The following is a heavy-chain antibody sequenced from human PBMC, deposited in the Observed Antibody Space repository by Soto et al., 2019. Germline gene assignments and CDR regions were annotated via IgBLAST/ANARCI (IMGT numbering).Heavy chain of an antibody. V-gene: IGHV3-30-3*01. CDR2: IPSDESNE. J-gene: IGHJ5*01. CDR3: ARDLRGERPKQGFES. CDR1: GFIFSNYA. Sequence: SLRLSCAASGFIFSNYAMHWVRQAPGKGLEWVAVIPSDESNEYYADSVRGRFTISRDNSMNTLYLQMNSLETEDTDVYYCARDLRGERPKQGFESWGQGIPVTVSS. D-gene: IGHD1-26*01.